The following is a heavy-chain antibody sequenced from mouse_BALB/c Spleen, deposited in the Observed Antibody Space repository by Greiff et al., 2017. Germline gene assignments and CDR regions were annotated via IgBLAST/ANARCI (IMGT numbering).Heavy chain of an antibody. D-gene: IGHD1-1*01. Sequence: EVQLQQSGAELVKPGASVKLSCTASGFNIKDTYMHWVKQRPEQGLEWIGRIDPANGNTKYDPKFQGKATITADTSSNTAYLQLSSLTSEDTAVYYCASRYYGSSYTFAYWGQGTLVTVSA. V-gene: IGHV14-3*02. J-gene: IGHJ3*01. CDR2: IDPANGNT. CDR1: GFNIKDTY. CDR3: ASRYYGSSYTFAY.